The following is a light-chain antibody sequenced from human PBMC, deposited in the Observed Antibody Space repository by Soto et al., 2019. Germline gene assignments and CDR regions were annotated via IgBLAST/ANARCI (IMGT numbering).Light chain of an antibody. V-gene: IGKV3-20*01. Sequence: ELVLTQSPGTLSLSPGERATLSCRASQSVSSSHLAWYQHKPGQAPRLLIYAASSRATGSPDRFSGAGSGTDFTLTISRLEPEDFALYYCQQHDILPITFGQGTRLEI. J-gene: IGKJ5*01. CDR3: QQHDILPIT. CDR1: QSVSSSH. CDR2: AAS.